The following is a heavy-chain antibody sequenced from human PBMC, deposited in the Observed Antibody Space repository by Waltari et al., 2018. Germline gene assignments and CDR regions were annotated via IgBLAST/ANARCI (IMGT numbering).Heavy chain of an antibody. Sequence: QVQLQESGPGLVKPSETLSLTCVVSGYSISSGYNWGWIRQPPGRGLEWIGLINHSGGTFYNPSLKRRVTISVDTSKNQFSLQLNSVTAADTAIYYCARAISATRGASDCWGQGTLVTVSS. J-gene: IGHJ4*02. D-gene: IGHD1-7*01. CDR2: INHSGGT. CDR1: GYSISSGYN. V-gene: IGHV4-38-2*01. CDR3: ARAISATRGASDC.